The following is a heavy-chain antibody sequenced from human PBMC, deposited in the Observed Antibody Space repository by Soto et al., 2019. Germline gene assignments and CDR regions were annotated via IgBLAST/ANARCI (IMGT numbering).Heavy chain of an antibody. CDR3: DY. CDR1: GGTFSSYT. CDR2: IIPILGIA. J-gene: IGHJ4*02. D-gene: IGHD6-13*01. Sequence: GASVKVSCKASGGTFSSYTISWVRQAPGQGLEWMGRIIPILGIANYAENALYLQMNSLRVEDTAVYYCVRDPYTNTWHWPHNDYWGQGTLVTVSS. V-gene: IGHV1-69*02.